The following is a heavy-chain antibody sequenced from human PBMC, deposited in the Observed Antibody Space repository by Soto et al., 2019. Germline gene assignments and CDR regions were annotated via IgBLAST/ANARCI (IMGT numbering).Heavy chain of an antibody. CDR1: GYIFTSYY. J-gene: IGHJ5*02. Sequence: QVLLVQSGAEVKRPGTSVKVSCKASGYIFTSYYVHWVRQVPGQGLEWMGWINPNTGGTNYAQRFEGMVTMTRDTSISTAYMELSRLTSDDTAIYFCARVRPRREFDPWGQGTLVTVSS. CDR3: ARVRPRREFDP. CDR2: INPNTGGT. V-gene: IGHV1-2*02.